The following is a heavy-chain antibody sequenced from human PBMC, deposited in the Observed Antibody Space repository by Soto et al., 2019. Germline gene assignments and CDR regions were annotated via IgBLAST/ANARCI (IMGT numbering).Heavy chain of an antibody. CDR1: GFTFRSYY. V-gene: IGHV3-7*01. Sequence: EVQLVESGGDLVQPGGSLKLSCAASGFTFRSYYMSWVRQPPGKGLEWVAYIKQDGSEKYYVDSVKGRFTISRDNAKSSLSLQMNSLTVEDTAVYYCARDGYSAGFDIWGQGTMVTVSS. CDR2: IKQDGSEK. D-gene: IGHD5-18*01. CDR3: ARDGYSAGFDI. J-gene: IGHJ3*02.